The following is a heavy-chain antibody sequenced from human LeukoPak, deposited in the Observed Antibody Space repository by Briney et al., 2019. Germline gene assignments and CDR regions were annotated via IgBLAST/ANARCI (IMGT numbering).Heavy chain of an antibody. CDR3: ARERAYCSSTSCYIRGIDY. Sequence: ASMKVSCKASGGTFSSYAISWVRQAPGQGLEWMGRIIPIFGIANYAQKFQGRVTITADKSTSTAYMELSSLRSEDTAVYYCARERAYCSSTSCYIRGIDYWGQGTLVTVSS. CDR1: GGTFSSYA. V-gene: IGHV1-69*04. J-gene: IGHJ4*02. CDR2: IIPIFGIA. D-gene: IGHD2-2*02.